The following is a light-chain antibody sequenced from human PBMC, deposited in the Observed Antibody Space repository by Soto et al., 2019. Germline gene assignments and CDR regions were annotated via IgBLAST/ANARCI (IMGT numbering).Light chain of an antibody. J-gene: IGLJ1*01. V-gene: IGLV2-14*02. CDR2: EVS. Sequence: QSALTQPASVSGSPGQSITISCSGSSGDVGNYDLVSWYQQIPGKAPQLMIFEVSRRPSRVSDRFSGSKAGNTASLTISGLQADDEAEYFCLSYKTDNTFVFGTGTKLTVL. CDR1: SGDVGNYDL. CDR3: LSYKTDNTFV.